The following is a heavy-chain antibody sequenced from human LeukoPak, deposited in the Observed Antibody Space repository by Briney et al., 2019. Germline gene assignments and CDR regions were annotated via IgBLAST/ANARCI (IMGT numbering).Heavy chain of an antibody. CDR3: AKCTSLFFVDY. V-gene: IGHV3-11*01. J-gene: IGHJ4*02. CDR1: GFGFSDFY. D-gene: IGHD2-8*01. CDR2: ISRSGDTI. Sequence: GGSLRLSCAASGFGFSDFYMSWIRQAPGKGLEWISYISRSGDTIYYADSVKGRFTISRDNAKNSLYLQMNSLRAEDTAVYYCAKCTSLFFVDYWAQGTLVTVSS.